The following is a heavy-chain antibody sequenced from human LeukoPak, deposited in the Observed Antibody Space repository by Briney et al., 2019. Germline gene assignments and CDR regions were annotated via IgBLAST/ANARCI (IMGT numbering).Heavy chain of an antibody. V-gene: IGHV3-48*01. J-gene: IGHJ4*02. D-gene: IGHD3-10*01. Sequence: GGSLRLSCAASRFTFSSYSMNWVRQAPGKGLEWVSYISSRSSTIYYADSVKGRFTISRDNSKNTLYLQMNSLRAEDTAVYYCGVWDGSGSYFVYWGQGTLVTVSS. CDR2: ISSRSSTI. CDR3: GVWDGSGSYFVY. CDR1: RFTFSSYS.